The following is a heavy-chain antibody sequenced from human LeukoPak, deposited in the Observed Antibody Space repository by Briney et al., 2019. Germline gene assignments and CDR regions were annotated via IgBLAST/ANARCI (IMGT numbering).Heavy chain of an antibody. V-gene: IGHV3-23*01. D-gene: IGHD2-2*01. CDR1: GFIFNNYG. J-gene: IGHJ5*02. CDR3: AKGSSDFADL. Sequence: GGSLRLSWAASGFIFNNYGLIWVRQAPGKGLEWVSAISNDGGGTQYADFVEGRFTISRDNSKNTLFLQMSSPRAEDTALYYCAKGSSDFADLWGQGTLVTVSS. CDR2: ISNDGGGT.